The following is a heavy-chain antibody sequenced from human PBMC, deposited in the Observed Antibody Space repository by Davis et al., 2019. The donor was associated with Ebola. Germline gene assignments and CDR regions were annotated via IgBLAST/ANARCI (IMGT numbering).Heavy chain of an antibody. CDR1: GFTFTSHA. Sequence: GESLKISCTASGFTFTSHAMSWVRQAPGKGLEWVAFIRYDGSNKYYADSVKGRFTISRDNSKNTLYLQMNSLRPEDTAVYYCARDSDDYSFDYWGQGTLVTVSS. CDR2: IRYDGSNK. D-gene: IGHD4-11*01. J-gene: IGHJ4*02. V-gene: IGHV3-30*02. CDR3: ARDSDDYSFDY.